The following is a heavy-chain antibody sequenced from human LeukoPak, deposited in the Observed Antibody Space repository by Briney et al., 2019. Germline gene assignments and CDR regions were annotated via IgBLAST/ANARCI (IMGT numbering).Heavy chain of an antibody. CDR1: GFTFSSYS. D-gene: IGHD3-22*01. CDR2: ISSNNKYI. CDR3: ARVGADSSGYYGVFDY. J-gene: IGHJ4*02. Sequence: GGSLRLSCAASGFTFSSYSMNWVRQAPGKGLEWVSSISSNNKYIYYADSVKGRFTISRDNAKNSLYLQLNSLRAEDTAVYYCARVGADSSGYYGVFDYWGQGTLVTVSS. V-gene: IGHV3-21*01.